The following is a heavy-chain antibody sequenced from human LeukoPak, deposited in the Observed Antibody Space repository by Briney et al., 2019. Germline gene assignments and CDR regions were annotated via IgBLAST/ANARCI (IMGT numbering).Heavy chain of an antibody. D-gene: IGHD4-17*01. CDR2: IHTSGDT. CDR3: IVFGDPNH. Sequence: GGSLRLSCAASGLTGSHNYVSWVRQAPGKGLEWVSAIHTSGDTCYADSVKGRFTISRDTSKNTLYLQINSLRVEDTAVYYCIVFGDPNHWGQGTLVTVSS. V-gene: IGHV3-53*01. J-gene: IGHJ5*02. CDR1: GLTGSHNY.